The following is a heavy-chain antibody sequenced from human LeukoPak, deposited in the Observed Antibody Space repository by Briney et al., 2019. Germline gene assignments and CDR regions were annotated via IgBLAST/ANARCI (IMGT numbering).Heavy chain of an antibody. Sequence: PSETLSLTCTVSGDSISGYYWSWIRQPPGRGLEWIGYIYYSGSATYNPSLKSRVTISVDTSKNQFSLRLSSVTAADTAVYYCGRPAPAVAGWGRAFDIWGQGTVVTVSS. D-gene: IGHD6-19*01. J-gene: IGHJ3*02. V-gene: IGHV4-59*08. CDR3: GRPAPAVAGWGRAFDI. CDR1: GDSISGYY. CDR2: IYYSGSA.